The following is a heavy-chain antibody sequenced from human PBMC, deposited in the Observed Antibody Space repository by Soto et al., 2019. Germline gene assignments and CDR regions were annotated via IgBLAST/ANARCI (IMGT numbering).Heavy chain of an antibody. D-gene: IGHD3-22*01. CDR1: GFTFSSYA. CDR2: ISGSGGST. J-gene: IGHJ4*02. Sequence: GGSLRLSCAASGFTFSSYAMSWVRQAPGKGLEWVSVISGSGGSTHYADSVKGRSTISRDNSKNTLHLQVNSLRGEDTAVYYCAKEADISGYYPDYWGQGTQVTVPQ. V-gene: IGHV3-23*01. CDR3: AKEADISGYYPDY.